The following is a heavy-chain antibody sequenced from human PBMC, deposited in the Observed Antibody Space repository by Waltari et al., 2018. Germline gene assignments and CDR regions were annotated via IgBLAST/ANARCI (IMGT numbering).Heavy chain of an antibody. CDR2: IKPDGSEK. V-gene: IGHV3-7*01. CDR3: VREGGADIWSGYHNLDY. D-gene: IGHD3-3*01. CDR1: FSIYW. Sequence: FSIYWMSWVRQAPGKGLEWVANIKPDGSEKYYVDSVKGRFTISRDNAKNSLYVQMNSLRAEDTAVYYCVREGGADIWSGYHNLDYWGQGTLVTVSS. J-gene: IGHJ4*02.